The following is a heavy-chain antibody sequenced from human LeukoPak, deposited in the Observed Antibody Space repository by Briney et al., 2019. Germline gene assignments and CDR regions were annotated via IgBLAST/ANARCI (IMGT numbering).Heavy chain of an antibody. CDR1: GCSINSYY. CDR2: IYTSGST. D-gene: IGHD3-3*01. V-gene: IGHV4-4*07. Sequence: SETLSLTCTVSGCSINSYYWSWIRQPAGKGLEWIGRIYTSGSTNYNPSLKSRVTMSVDTSKNQFSLKLSSVAAADTAVYYCARDPTYYDFWDMDVWGKGTTVTVSS. J-gene: IGHJ6*03. CDR3: ARDPTYYDFWDMDV.